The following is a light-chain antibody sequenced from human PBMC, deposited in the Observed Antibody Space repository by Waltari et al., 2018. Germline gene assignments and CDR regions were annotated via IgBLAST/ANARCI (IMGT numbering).Light chain of an antibody. CDR1: QSISSY. J-gene: IGKJ2*02. V-gene: IGKV1-39*01. CDR3: QQSYSTPRT. Sequence: DNQMTQSPSSLSASVGVRVTINCKASQSISSYLNWYQQKPGKAPKLLIYAASSLQSGVPSRFSGSGSGTDFTLTISSLQPEDFATYYCQQSYSTPRTFGQGTKLEIK. CDR2: AAS.